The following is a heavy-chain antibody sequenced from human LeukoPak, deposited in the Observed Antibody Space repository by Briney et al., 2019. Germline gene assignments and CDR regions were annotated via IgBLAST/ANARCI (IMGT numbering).Heavy chain of an antibody. CDR3: ARDGVVAGLKGVYFDY. CDR2: IYTSGST. CDR1: GGSISSGSYY. Sequence: SETLSLTCTVSGGSISSGSYYWSWIRQPAGKGLEWIGRIYTSGSTNCNPSLKSRVTISVDTSKNQFSLKLSSVTAADTAVYYCARDGVVAGLKGVYFDYWGQGTLVTVSS. J-gene: IGHJ4*02. V-gene: IGHV4-61*02. D-gene: IGHD6-19*01.